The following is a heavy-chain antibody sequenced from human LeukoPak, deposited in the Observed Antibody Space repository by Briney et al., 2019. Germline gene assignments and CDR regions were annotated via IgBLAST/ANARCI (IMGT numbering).Heavy chain of an antibody. D-gene: IGHD3-10*01. CDR3: ASLEVRAHYYYYYYMDV. CDR1: GGSFSGYY. Sequence: PSETLSLTCAVYGGSFSGYYWSWIRQPPGKGLEWIGEINHSGSTNYNPSLKSRVTTSVDTSKNQFSLKLSSVTAAATAVYYCASLEVRAHYYYYYYMDVWGKGTTVTVSS. V-gene: IGHV4-34*01. J-gene: IGHJ6*03. CDR2: INHSGST.